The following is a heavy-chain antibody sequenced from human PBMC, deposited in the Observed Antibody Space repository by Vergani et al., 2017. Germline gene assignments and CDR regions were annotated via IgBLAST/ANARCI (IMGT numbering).Heavy chain of an antibody. CDR1: NYSISRGY. CDR3: AKQYFVSGNYLFDY. J-gene: IGHJ4*02. Sequence: VQLQESGPGLVKPSETLSLTCTVSNYSISRGYFWGWIRRPPGKGLEWVSGISGSGVSAYYTDSVKGRFTISRDNSKNMLFLQMNNLRTEDTAIYYCAKQYFVSGNYLFDYWGQGTLVTVSS. CDR2: ISGSGVSA. V-gene: IGHV3-23*01. D-gene: IGHD3-10*01.